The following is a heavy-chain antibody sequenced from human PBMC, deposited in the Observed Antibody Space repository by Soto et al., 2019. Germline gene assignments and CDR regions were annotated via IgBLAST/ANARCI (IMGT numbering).Heavy chain of an antibody. D-gene: IGHD1-26*01. CDR2: ISYDGSNK. CDR1: GFTFSSYG. CDR3: AKGLIVGATSRKLRGGAFDI. V-gene: IGHV3-30*18. J-gene: IGHJ3*02. Sequence: GGSLRLSCAASGFTFSSYGMHWVRQAPGKGLEWVAVISYDGSNKYYADSVKGQFTISRDNSKNTLYLQMNSLRAEDTAVYYCAKGLIVGATSRKLRGGAFDIWGQGTMVTVSS.